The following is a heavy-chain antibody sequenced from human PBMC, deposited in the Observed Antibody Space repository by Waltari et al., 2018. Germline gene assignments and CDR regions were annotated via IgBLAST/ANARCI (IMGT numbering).Heavy chain of an antibody. CDR1: GYTFTGHY. D-gene: IGHD1-7*01. Sequence: QVQLVQSGAEVKKPGASVKVSCKASGYTFTGHYMHCVRQAPGQGLEWMGWINPNSGGTNYAQKFQGWVTMTRDTSISTAYMELSRLRSDDTAVYYCARVPRNYPYYFDYWGQGTLVTVSS. CDR2: INPNSGGT. CDR3: ARVPRNYPYYFDY. J-gene: IGHJ4*02. V-gene: IGHV1-2*04.